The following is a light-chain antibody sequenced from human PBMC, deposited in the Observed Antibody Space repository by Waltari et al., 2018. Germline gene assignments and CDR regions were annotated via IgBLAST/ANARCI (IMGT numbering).Light chain of an antibody. Sequence: DIQLTQSPSTLSASVGDRVSITCRASQSIRNWLAWYQQKPGKAPNLLIYKASSLESGVPSRFSGSGSGTEFTLTISSPQPDDFATYYCQQYDSRYTFGQGTKLEIK. CDR1: QSIRNW. CDR3: QQYDSRYT. V-gene: IGKV1-5*03. J-gene: IGKJ2*01. CDR2: KAS.